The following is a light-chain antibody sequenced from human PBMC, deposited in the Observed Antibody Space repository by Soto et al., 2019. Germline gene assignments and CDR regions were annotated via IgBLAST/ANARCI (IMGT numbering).Light chain of an antibody. V-gene: IGKV1-33*01. CDR2: DAS. Sequence: DLQMTQSPSSLSASVGDRVTITCQASQAVSNYLNWYQQKPGKAPKLLIFDASNLETGVPSRFSGSGHGTDFTLTISSLQPEDFATYYCQQYDHLPSLSFGGGTKVEIK. CDR3: QQYDHLPSLS. CDR1: QAVSNY. J-gene: IGKJ4*01.